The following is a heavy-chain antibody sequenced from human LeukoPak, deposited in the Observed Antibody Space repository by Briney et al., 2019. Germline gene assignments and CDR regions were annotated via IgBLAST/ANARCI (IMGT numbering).Heavy chain of an antibody. J-gene: IGHJ4*02. D-gene: IGHD4-17*01. CDR3: ARFKESDYGDYDSYEDNDY. Sequence: GGSLRLSCAASGFTFSSYSMNWVRQAPGKGLEWVSSISSSSSYIYYADSVKGRFTISRDNAKNSLYLQMNSLRAEDTAVYYCARFKESDYGDYDSYEDNDYWGQGTLVTVSS. CDR1: GFTFSSYS. V-gene: IGHV3-21*01. CDR2: ISSSSSYI.